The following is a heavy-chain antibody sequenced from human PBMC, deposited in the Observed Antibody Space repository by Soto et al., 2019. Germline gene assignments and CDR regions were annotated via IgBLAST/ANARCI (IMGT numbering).Heavy chain of an antibody. V-gene: IGHV1-24*01. J-gene: IGHJ1*01. CDR1: GYTLTELS. D-gene: IGHD3-22*01. Sequence: GASVKVSCKVSGYTLTELSMHWVRQAPGKGLEWMGGFDPEDGETIYADSVKGRFTISRDNSKNTLYLQMNSLRAEDTAVYYCARDRVESGYPEYFQHWGQGTLVTVSS. CDR3: ARDRVESGYPEYFQH. CDR2: FDPEDGET.